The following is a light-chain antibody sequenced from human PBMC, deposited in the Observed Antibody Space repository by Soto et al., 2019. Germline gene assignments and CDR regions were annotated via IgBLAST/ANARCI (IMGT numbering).Light chain of an antibody. CDR3: QTWGTGIQV. CDR2: LNSDGSH. J-gene: IGLJ2*01. V-gene: IGLV4-69*01. CDR1: SGHSSYA. Sequence: QPVLTQSPSASASLGASVKLTCTLSSGHSSYAIAWHQQQPEQGPRYLMKLNSDGSHSTGDGIPDRFSGSSSGAERYLTISGLQAEDEADYCCQTWGTGIQVFGGGTKVTVL.